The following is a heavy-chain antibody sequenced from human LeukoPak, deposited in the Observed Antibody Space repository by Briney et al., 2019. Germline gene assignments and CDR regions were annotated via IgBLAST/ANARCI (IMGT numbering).Heavy chain of an antibody. D-gene: IGHD6-19*01. J-gene: IGHJ4*02. CDR2: IYNGRNT. CDR3: AQTTGWPGFDF. Sequence: PSETLSLTCSASGASTSDKYWSGIRQSPGRTLEWIGHIYNGRNTKYNPSLTSRVTISVDTSKNQFSLSLTSVTAADTAMYYCAQTTGWPGFDFWGPGALVTVSS. V-gene: IGHV4-59*08. CDR1: GASTSDKY.